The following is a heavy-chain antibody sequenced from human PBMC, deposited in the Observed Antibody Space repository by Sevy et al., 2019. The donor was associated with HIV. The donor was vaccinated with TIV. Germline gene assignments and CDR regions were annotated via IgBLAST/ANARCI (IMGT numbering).Heavy chain of an antibody. CDR2: ISYDGSNK. Sequence: GGSLRLSCAASGFTFSSYPMHWVRQAPGKGLEWVAVISYDGSNKYYADSVKGRLTISRDNSKNTLYVQMNSLRAEDTAVFYCGRHREMGNYYDSSGSIDYWGQGTLVTVSS. CDR1: GFTFSSYP. D-gene: IGHD3-22*01. CDR3: GRHREMGNYYDSSGSIDY. V-gene: IGHV3-30*04. J-gene: IGHJ4*02.